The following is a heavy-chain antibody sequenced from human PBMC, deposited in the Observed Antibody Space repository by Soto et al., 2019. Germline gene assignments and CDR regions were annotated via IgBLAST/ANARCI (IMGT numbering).Heavy chain of an antibody. J-gene: IGHJ6*02. Sequence: EVQLVESGGGLVQPGGSLKLSCTVSGFTVTTSEMNWVRQAPGKGLDWVAYINSGGVTLSADSVKGRFTISRDNAQNSLFLQMNCLRAEDTALYFCTRDKGEQVAYGMDVWGQGTTVTVSS. CDR2: INSGGVT. CDR3: TRDKGEQVAYGMDV. V-gene: IGHV3-48*03. D-gene: IGHD6-13*01. CDR1: GFTVTTSE.